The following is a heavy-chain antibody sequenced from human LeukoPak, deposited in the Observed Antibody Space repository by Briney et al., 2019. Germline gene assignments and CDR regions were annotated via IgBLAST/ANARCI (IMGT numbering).Heavy chain of an antibody. J-gene: IGHJ1*01. D-gene: IGHD6-19*01. CDR3: AKDGSSGWYAEYFQH. CDR2: ISGSGGST. Sequence: GGSLRLSCAASGFTFSSYAMSWVRQAPGKGLEWVSAISGSGGSTYYADSVKGRFTISRDNSKNTLYLQMNSLRAEDTAVYYCAKDGSSGWYAEYFQHWGQGTLATVSS. CDR1: GFTFSSYA. V-gene: IGHV3-23*01.